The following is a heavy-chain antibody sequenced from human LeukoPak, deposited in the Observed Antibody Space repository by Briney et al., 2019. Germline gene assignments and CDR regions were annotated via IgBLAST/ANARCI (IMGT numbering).Heavy chain of an antibody. J-gene: IGHJ4*02. CDR1: GFTFSSYG. D-gene: IGHD6-19*01. CDR2: IWYDGSNK. V-gene: IGHV3-33*01. Sequence: GGSLRLSCAASGFTFSSYGMHWVRQAPGKGLEWVAVIWYDGSNKYYADSVKGRFTISRDYSKNTLYLQMNSLRAEDTAVYYCARGGAVAGLDYWGQGTLVTVSS. CDR3: ARGGAVAGLDY.